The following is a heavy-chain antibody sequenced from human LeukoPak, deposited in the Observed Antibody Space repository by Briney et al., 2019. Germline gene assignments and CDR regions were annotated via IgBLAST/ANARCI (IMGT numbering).Heavy chain of an antibody. CDR1: GFTFSSYG. J-gene: IGHJ4*02. V-gene: IGHV3-30*03. D-gene: IGHD3-22*01. CDR3: ARGSYDSSGYHDY. Sequence: GGSLRLSCAASGFTFSSYGMHWVRQAPGKGLEWVAVISYDGSNKYYADSVKGRFTISRDNSKNTLYLQMNSLRAEDTAVYYCARGSYDSSGYHDYWGQGTLVTVST. CDR2: ISYDGSNK.